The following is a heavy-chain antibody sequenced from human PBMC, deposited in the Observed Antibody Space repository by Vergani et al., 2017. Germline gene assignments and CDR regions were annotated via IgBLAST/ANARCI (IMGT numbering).Heavy chain of an antibody. V-gene: IGHV3-11*01. Sequence: QVQLVESGGGLVKHGGSLRLSCAASGFTFSDYYMSWIRQAPGKGLEWVSYISSSGSTIYYADSVQGRVTISWDNAKNYRYLQRNSLRAEDAALYYCARALGSDDYDSSGYYVGFDYWGQGTLVTVSS. CDR2: ISSSGSTI. CDR1: GFTFSDYY. CDR3: ARALGSDDYDSSGYYVGFDY. D-gene: IGHD3-22*01. J-gene: IGHJ4*02.